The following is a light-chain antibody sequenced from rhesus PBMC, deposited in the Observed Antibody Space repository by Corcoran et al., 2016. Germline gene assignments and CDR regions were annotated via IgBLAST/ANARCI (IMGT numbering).Light chain of an antibody. Sequence: EIVMTQSPATLSLSPGERATLSCRASQSVSSNLAWYQQKPGQAPRLLIYDASNRATGIPERFRGSGSGTDFTFTISSLEPEDVGVDYCQQESNWPLTFGGGTKVEIK. J-gene: IGKJ4*01. CDR2: DAS. CDR3: QQESNWPLT. V-gene: IGKV3-35*01. CDR1: QSVSSN.